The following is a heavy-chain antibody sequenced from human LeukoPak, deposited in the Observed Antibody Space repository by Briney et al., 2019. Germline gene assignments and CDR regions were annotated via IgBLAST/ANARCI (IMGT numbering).Heavy chain of an antibody. CDR2: INPNSGGT. Sequence: GASVKVSCKASGYTFTGYYMHWVRQAPGQGLEWMGWINPNSGGTNYARKFQGRVTMTRDKSISTAYLQWSSLKASDTAMYYCARRSGYYDAVLEHWGQGTLVTVSS. CDR3: ARRSGYYDAVLEH. CDR1: GYTFTGYY. D-gene: IGHD3-22*01. J-gene: IGHJ1*01. V-gene: IGHV1-2*02.